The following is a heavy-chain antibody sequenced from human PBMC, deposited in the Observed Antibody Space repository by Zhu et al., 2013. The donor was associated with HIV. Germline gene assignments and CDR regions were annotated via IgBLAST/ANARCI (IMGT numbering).Heavy chain of an antibody. V-gene: IGHV1-2*02. CDR3: ARERADSQLVGYYYGMDV. Sequence: QVQLVQSGAEVKKPGASVKVSCKASGYTFTGYYMHWVRQAPGQGLEWMGWINPNSGGTNYAQKFQGRVTMTRDTSISTAYMELSRLRSDDTAVYYCARERADSQLVGYYYGMDVWGQGTTVTVSS. CDR2: INPNSGGT. D-gene: IGHD6-6*01. J-gene: IGHJ6*02. CDR1: GYTFTGYY.